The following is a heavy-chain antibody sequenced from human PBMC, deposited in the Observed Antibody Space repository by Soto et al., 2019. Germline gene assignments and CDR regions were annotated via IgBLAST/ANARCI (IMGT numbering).Heavy chain of an antibody. D-gene: IGHD3-3*01. Sequence: EVQLVESGGGLVQPGGSLRLSCAASGFTFSSYWMSWVRQAPGRGLEWMGNIKQDGTEKDYVDSVKGRFTISRDNARNSVFLQMDSLRADDTAVDYCATILNRAFETWGQGTMVTVSS. CDR3: ATILNRAFET. CDR2: IKQDGTEK. J-gene: IGHJ3*02. V-gene: IGHV3-7*01. CDR1: GFTFSSYW.